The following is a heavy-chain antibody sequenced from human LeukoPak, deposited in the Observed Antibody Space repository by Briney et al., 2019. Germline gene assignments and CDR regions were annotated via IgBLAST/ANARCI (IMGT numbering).Heavy chain of an antibody. J-gene: IGHJ6*03. D-gene: IGHD3-10*01. V-gene: IGHV1-2*02. CDR2: INPNSGGT. CDR1: GYTFTGYC. Sequence: ASVKVFCKASGYTFTGYCMHWVRQAPGQGLEWMGWINPNSGGTNYAQKFQGRVTMTRDTSISTAYMELSRLRSDDTAVYYCARDDQPYYYGSGSIYYMDVWGKGTTVTVSS. CDR3: ARDDQPYYYGSGSIYYMDV.